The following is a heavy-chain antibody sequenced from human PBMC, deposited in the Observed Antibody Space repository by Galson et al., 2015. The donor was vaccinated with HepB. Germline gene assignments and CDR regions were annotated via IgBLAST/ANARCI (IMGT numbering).Heavy chain of an antibody. V-gene: IGHV1-2*04. Sequence: SVKVSCKASGYTFTGYYMHWVRQAPGQGLEWMGWINPNSGGTNYAQKFQGWVTMTRDTSISTAYMELSRLRSDDTAVYYCARIGYSYGYGNDAFDIWGQGTMVTVSS. J-gene: IGHJ3*02. CDR3: ARIGYSYGYGNDAFDI. CDR2: INPNSGGT. D-gene: IGHD5-18*01. CDR1: GYTFTGYY.